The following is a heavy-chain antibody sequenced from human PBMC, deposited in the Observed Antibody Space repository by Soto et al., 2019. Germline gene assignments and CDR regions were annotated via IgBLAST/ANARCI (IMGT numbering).Heavy chain of an antibody. CDR3: ARGLAPERITMRVVVITNNWYFDR. D-gene: IGHD3-22*01. J-gene: IGHJ2*01. Sequence: SEPLSLTCAVYGGSFSGYYWSWIRQPPGKGLEWIGEINHSGSTNYNPSLKSRVTISVDTSKNQFSLKLSSVTAADTAVYYCARGLAPERITMRVVVITNNWYFDRWGRGPLVT. CDR1: GGSFSGYY. V-gene: IGHV4-34*01. CDR2: INHSGST.